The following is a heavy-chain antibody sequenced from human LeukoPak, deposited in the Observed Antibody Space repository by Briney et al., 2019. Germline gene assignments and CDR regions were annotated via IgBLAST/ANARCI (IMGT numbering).Heavy chain of an antibody. CDR1: GFTFSSYG. Sequence: GGSLRLSCAASGFTFSSYGMHWVRQAPGKGLEWVAVIWYDGSNKYYADSMKGRFTISRDNSKNTLYLQMNSLRAEDTAVYYCARDPAAAGTSGFDYWGQGTLVTVSS. CDR2: IWYDGSNK. V-gene: IGHV3-33*01. J-gene: IGHJ4*02. D-gene: IGHD6-13*01. CDR3: ARDPAAAGTSGFDY.